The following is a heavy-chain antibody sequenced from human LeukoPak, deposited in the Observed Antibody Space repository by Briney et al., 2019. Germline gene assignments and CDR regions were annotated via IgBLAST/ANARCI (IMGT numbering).Heavy chain of an antibody. CDR3: ARHKWSRHHNWFDP. V-gene: IGHV3-11*01. J-gene: IGHJ5*02. D-gene: IGHD2-8*01. Sequence: GGSLRLSCVASGFNFSDSYMAWLRQAPGKGLEWISHINSVATSISYADSVQGRFTVSRDNAKNSLYLHVNTLRVEETAVYFCARHKWSRHHNWFDPWGQGTLVTVSS. CDR1: GFNFSDSY. CDR2: INSVATSI.